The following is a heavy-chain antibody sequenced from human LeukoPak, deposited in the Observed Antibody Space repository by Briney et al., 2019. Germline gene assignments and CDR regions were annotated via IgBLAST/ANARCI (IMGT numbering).Heavy chain of an antibody. J-gene: IGHJ3*02. Sequence: GGSLRLSCIASDFSFSDSWMTWVRQAPGKGLEWVASIKYDGREIQYIDSVKGRFTISRGNAKRSLYLEMASLRVEDTAVFYCARDPYKNKDYTNYGAFDIWGQGTMVTVSS. D-gene: IGHD4-11*01. V-gene: IGHV3-7*01. CDR3: ARDPYKNKDYTNYGAFDI. CDR1: DFSFSDSW. CDR2: IKYDGREI.